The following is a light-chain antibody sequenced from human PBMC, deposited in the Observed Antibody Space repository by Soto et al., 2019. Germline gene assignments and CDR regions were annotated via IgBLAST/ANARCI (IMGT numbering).Light chain of an antibody. CDR1: SSDIGRYNL. CDR2: EDI. CDR3: CSYAGGASVV. Sequence: QSVLTQPASVSGSPGQSITISCTGTSSDIGRYNLVSWYQQDPGKAPKLIIYEDIERPSGVSDRFSGSKSGNTASLTISGLQTEDEADYYCCSYAGGASVVFGGGTKVTVL. V-gene: IGLV2-23*01. J-gene: IGLJ2*01.